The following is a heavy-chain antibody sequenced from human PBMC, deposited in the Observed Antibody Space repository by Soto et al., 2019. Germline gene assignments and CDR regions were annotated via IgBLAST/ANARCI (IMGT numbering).Heavy chain of an antibody. CDR3: AIVSRYEP. CDR2: IYYTGNT. D-gene: IGHD3-16*02. CDR1: GPCITTAYY. V-gene: IGHV4-31*03. Sequence: TLSLPCTLSGPCITTAYYWTLVHQLPIKGLGLIGNIYYTGNTHYNTSLKSRLNISLDTSKSQSFLQLESVTAANTAIYFCAIVSRYEPWGQGTLGNVSS. J-gene: IGHJ5*02.